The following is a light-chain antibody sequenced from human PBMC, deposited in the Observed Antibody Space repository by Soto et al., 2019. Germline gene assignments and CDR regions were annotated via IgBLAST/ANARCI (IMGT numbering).Light chain of an antibody. CDR1: SSNIGAGYD. CDR3: QSYDNRLSAYV. Sequence: QSVLTQPPSVSGAPGQRVTISCTGSSSNIGAGYDVHWYLQLPGTAPKLLVYTNNNRPSGVPDRFSGSKSGTSASLAITGLQAEDEADYYCQSYDNRLSAYVFGPGTKLTAL. V-gene: IGLV1-40*01. J-gene: IGLJ1*01. CDR2: TNN.